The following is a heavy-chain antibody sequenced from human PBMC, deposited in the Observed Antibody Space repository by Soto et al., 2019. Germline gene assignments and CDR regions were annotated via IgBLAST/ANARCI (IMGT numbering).Heavy chain of an antibody. J-gene: IGHJ4*02. CDR3: ARRPLFDY. CDR2: IYPSGST. CDR1: GGSISSNNW. Sequence: QVQLQESGPGLVKPSGTLSLTCAVSGGSISSNNWWSWVRQSPGKGLEWIAEIYPSGSTNYNPSLXSXVXXSVDKSKSQFSLRLSSVTAADTAIYYCARRPLFDYWGQGALVTVSS. V-gene: IGHV4-4*02.